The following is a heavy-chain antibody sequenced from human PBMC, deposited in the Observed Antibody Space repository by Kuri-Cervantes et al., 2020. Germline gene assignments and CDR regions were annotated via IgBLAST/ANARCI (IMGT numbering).Heavy chain of an antibody. D-gene: IGHD3-10*01. J-gene: IGHJ4*02. CDR2: IYHSGST. CDR3: ARHGTSYGSGSPEIDY. V-gene: IGHV4-30-2*01. CDR1: GGSISSGGYS. Sequence: LRLSCAVSGGSISSGGYSWSWIRQPPGKGLEWIGYIYHSGSTYYNPSLKSRVTISVDRSKNQFSLKLSSVAAADTAVYYCARHGTSYGSGSPEIDYWGQGTLVTVSS.